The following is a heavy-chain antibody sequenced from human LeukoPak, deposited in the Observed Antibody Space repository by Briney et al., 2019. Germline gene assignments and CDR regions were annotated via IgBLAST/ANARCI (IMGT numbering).Heavy chain of an antibody. CDR3: AKGRGGSPIDY. J-gene: IGHJ4*02. CDR1: KFSFSSYG. D-gene: IGHD1-26*01. V-gene: IGHV3-30*02. Sequence: LPGGSLRLSCAASKFSFSSYGMHWVRQAPGKGLEWVAFIRYDGSNKYFADSVKGRFTISRDNSKDTLYLQMNSLRAEDTAVYYCAKGRGGSPIDYWGQGTLVTVSS. CDR2: IRYDGSNK.